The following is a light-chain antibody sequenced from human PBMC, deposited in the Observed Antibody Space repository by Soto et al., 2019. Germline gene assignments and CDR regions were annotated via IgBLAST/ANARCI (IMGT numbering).Light chain of an antibody. CDR2: GNS. V-gene: IGLV1-40*01. J-gene: IGLJ1*01. CDR3: QSYDSSLSLGV. Sequence: QSVLTQPPSVSGAPGQRVTISCTGSSSNIGAGYDVHWYQQLPGTAPKLLIYGNSNRPSGVPDRFSGSKSGTSASLAITWPQAEDEADYYWQSYDSSLSLGVFGTGTKVTVL. CDR1: SSNIGAGYD.